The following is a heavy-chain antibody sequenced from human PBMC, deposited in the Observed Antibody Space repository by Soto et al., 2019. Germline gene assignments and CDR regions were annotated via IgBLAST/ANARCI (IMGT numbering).Heavy chain of an antibody. CDR2: ISSNTDNT. D-gene: IGHD4-4*01. J-gene: IGHJ4*02. CDR3: AKAVYTDRYYFDS. V-gene: IGHV3-23*01. CDR1: GFTFINYA. Sequence: GGSLRLSCAASGFTFINYAMSWVRRAPGKGLEWVSTISSNTDNTYYADSLKGRFTISRDSSENTLYLQLNSLRAEDTAIYYCAKAVYTDRYYFDSWGQGTLVTVSS.